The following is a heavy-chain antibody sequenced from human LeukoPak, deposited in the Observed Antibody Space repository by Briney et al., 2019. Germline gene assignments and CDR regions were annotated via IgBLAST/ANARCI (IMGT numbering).Heavy chain of an antibody. D-gene: IGHD5-24*01. CDR1: GGSFSGYY. CDR2: INHSGST. CDR3: ARNGRDGYNLHFDY. V-gene: IGHV4-34*01. J-gene: IGHJ4*02. Sequence: SETLSLTCAVYGGSFSGYYWSWIRQPPGKGLEWIGEINHSGSTKYNPSLKSRVSISVDTSKNQFSLKLSSVTAADTAVYYCARNGRDGYNLHFDYWGQGTLVTVSS.